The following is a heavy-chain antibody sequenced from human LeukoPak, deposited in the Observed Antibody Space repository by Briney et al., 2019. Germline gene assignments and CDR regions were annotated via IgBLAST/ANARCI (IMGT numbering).Heavy chain of an antibody. CDR1: GGSINSYY. J-gene: IGHJ4*02. CDR2: IYYSGST. Sequence: PSETLSLICTVSGGSINSYYWSWIRQPAGKGLEWIGYIYYSGSTNYNPSLKSRVTISVDTSKNQFSLKLSSVTAADTAVYYCARGEDLNLAAAGTVFDYWGQGTLVTVSS. CDR3: ARGEDLNLAAAGTVFDY. D-gene: IGHD6-13*01. V-gene: IGHV4-59*08.